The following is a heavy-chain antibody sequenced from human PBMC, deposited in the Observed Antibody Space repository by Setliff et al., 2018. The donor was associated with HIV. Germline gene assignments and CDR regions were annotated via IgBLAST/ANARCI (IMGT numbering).Heavy chain of an antibody. CDR1: GFTFNTYA. Sequence: PGGSLRLSCAASGFTFNTYAMSWVRQAPGKGLEWVSVISGSGGSTFYADSVKGRFTISRDNSKNTLYLQMNSLRAEDTAVYYCARGRGLGGPGAYMDVWGRGTTVTVSS. CDR3: ARGRGLGGPGAYMDV. CDR2: ISGSGGST. J-gene: IGHJ6*03. V-gene: IGHV3-23*01. D-gene: IGHD2-8*02.